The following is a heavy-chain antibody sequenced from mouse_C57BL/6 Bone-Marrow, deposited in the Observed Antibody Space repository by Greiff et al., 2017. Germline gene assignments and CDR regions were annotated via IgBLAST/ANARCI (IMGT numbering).Heavy chain of an antibody. J-gene: IGHJ2*01. Sequence: QVQLQQSGAELVRPGTSVKVSCKASGYAFTNYLIEWVKQRPGQGLEWIGVINPGSGGTNYNEKFKGKATLTADKSSSPAYMQLSSLTSEDSAVYFSASAWYYFDYWGQGTTLTVSS. CDR2: INPGSGGT. CDR1: GYAFTNYL. CDR3: ASAWYYFDY. V-gene: IGHV1-54*01.